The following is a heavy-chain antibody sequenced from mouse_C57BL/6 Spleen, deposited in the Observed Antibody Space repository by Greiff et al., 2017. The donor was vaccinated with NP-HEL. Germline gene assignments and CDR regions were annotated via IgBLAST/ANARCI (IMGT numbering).Heavy chain of an antibody. CDR1: GYTFTDYE. V-gene: IGHV1-15*01. Sequence: QVQLQQSGAELVRPGASVTLSCKASGYTFTDYEMHWVKQTPVHGLEWIGAIDPETGGTAYIQKFKGKAILTADKSSSTAYMELRSLTSEDSAVYYCTRITTVVATTPYFDYWGQGTTLTVSS. CDR2: IDPETGGT. D-gene: IGHD1-1*01. CDR3: TRITTVVATTPYFDY. J-gene: IGHJ2*01.